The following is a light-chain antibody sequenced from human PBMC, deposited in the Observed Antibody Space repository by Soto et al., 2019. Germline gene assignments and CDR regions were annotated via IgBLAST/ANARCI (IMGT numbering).Light chain of an antibody. V-gene: IGKV3D-15*01. CDR2: GTS. CDR1: QSVSSN. Sequence: EIVMTQSPATLSVSPGERATLSCRASQSVSSNLAWYQQKPGQAPRLLIYGTSSRATGIPDRFSGSGSGTDSTLTISSLEPEDSAVYYCQQRHMWPITFGQGTRLEIK. J-gene: IGKJ5*01. CDR3: QQRHMWPIT.